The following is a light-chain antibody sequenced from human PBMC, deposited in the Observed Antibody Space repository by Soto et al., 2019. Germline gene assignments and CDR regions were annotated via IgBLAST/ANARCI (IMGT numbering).Light chain of an antibody. CDR1: SSDVGANNY. Sequence: QSALTQPPSASGSLGQSVTISCTGTSSDVGANNYVSWYQQHPGKAPKLMIYEVNKRPSGVPDRFSGSKSGNTASLTVSGHQAEDDADYYCSSYAPNMVFGGGTKLTVL. V-gene: IGLV2-8*01. J-gene: IGLJ2*01. CDR3: SSYAPNMV. CDR2: EVN.